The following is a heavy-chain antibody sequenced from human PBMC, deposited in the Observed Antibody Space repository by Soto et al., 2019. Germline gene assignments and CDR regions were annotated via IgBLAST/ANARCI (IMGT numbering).Heavy chain of an antibody. CDR1: GFTFTSSA. CDR3: AAETGSSGYDFTQFAY. V-gene: IGHV1-58*01. J-gene: IGHJ4*02. Sequence: GASVKVSCKASGFTFTSSAVQWVRQARGQRLEWIGWIVVGSGNTNYAQKFQERVTITRDMSTSTAYMELSSLRSEDTAVYYCAAETGSSGYDFTQFAYWGQGTLVTVSS. D-gene: IGHD3-3*01. CDR2: IVVGSGNT.